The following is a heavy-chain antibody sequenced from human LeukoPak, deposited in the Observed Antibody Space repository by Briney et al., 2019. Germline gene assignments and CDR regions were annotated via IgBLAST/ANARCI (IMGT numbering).Heavy chain of an antibody. D-gene: IGHD1-26*01. CDR1: GFTYSDYY. V-gene: IGHV3-11*01. Sequence: GGSLRLSCAASGFTYSDYYMSWIRQAPGKGLEWVSYISSSGSTIYYADSVKGRFTISRDNAKNSLYLQMNSLRAEDTAVYYCARFYKGGATHFDYWGQGTLVTVSS. CDR2: ISSSGSTI. J-gene: IGHJ4*02. CDR3: ARFYKGGATHFDY.